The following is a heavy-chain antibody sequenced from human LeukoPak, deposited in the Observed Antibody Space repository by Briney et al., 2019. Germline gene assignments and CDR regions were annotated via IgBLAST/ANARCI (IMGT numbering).Heavy chain of an antibody. CDR2: IYTSGST. CDR1: GGSISSGSYY. J-gene: IGHJ3*02. CDR3: ARDLYYYDSSGYYLRGFDI. D-gene: IGHD3-22*01. Sequence: SQTLSLTCSVSGGSISSGSYYWSWIRQPAGKGLEWIGRIYTSGSTNYNPSLKSRVTISVDTSKNQFSLKLSSVTAADTAVYYCARDLYYYDSSGYYLRGFDIWGQGTMVTVSS. V-gene: IGHV4-61*02.